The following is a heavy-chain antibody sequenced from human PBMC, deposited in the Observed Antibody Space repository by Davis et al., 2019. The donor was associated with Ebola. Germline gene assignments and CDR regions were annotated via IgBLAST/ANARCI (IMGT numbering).Heavy chain of an antibody. CDR1: GFTFSSYA. V-gene: IGHV3-23*01. CDR2: LGTSADT. CDR3: AKDTSNIWFDK. J-gene: IGHJ3*02. D-gene: IGHD1-26*01. Sequence: GESLKISCAASGFTFSSYAMNWVRQAPGKGLEWVSTLGTSADTYYADSVEGRFTISRDNSKNTLYLQMNGLRVEDTAIYYCAKDTSNIWFDKWGQGTMVTVSS.